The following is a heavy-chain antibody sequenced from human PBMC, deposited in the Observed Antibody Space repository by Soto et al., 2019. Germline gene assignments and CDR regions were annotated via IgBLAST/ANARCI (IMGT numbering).Heavy chain of an antibody. CDR3: VGGQYYFDY. Sequence: QVQLVESGGGVVQPGRSLRLSCAASGFPFTTYGMHWVREGPGKGLDWVAAISYDGSNKFYADSVKGRFTISRDNSKNTLYLQMNSLRPEDTALYYCVGGQYYFDYRGQGTLVIVSS. V-gene: IGHV3-30*03. D-gene: IGHD3-10*01. J-gene: IGHJ4*02. CDR1: GFPFTTYG. CDR2: ISYDGSNK.